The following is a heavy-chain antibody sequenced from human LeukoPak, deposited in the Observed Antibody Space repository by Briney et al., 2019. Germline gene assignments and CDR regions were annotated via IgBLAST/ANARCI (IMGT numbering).Heavy chain of an antibody. J-gene: IGHJ4*02. CDR3: ARENTGYGDYWYYFDY. D-gene: IGHD4-17*01. CDR1: GYSISSGYY. CDR2: IYHSGST. Sequence: PSETLSLTCTVSGYSISSGYYWGWIRQPPGKGLEWIGIIYHSGSTYFNPSLKSRVTISVDTSKNQFSLKLTSVTAADTAVYYCARENTGYGDYWYYFDYWGQGTLVTVSS. V-gene: IGHV4-38-2*02.